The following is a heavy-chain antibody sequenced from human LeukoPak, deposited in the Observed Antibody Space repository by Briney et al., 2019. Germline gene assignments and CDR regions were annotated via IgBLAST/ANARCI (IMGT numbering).Heavy chain of an antibody. CDR2: IYYSGNT. D-gene: IGHD5-12*01. CDR1: GGSISTYY. V-gene: IGHV4-59*01. J-gene: IGHJ4*02. CDR3: ARLLHPSGYEWLFDS. Sequence: TSETLSLTSTVSGGSISTYYWGWIRQPPGEGLEWIGYIYYSGNTNYNPSLKSRVTISVDTSKNQFSLKLSSVTAADTAVYYFARLLHPSGYEWLFDSWGQGTLVTVSS.